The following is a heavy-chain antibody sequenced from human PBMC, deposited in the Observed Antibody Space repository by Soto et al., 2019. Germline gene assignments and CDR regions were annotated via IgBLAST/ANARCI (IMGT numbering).Heavy chain of an antibody. CDR2: ISGSGSAT. D-gene: IGHD6-19*01. CDR3: AKASIAVSGYSMDV. Sequence: PGGSLRLSCAASGFTFSSYTMRWVRQAPGKGLEWVSSISGSGSATYYADSVKGRFTISRDNSKNTLYLQMNSLRAEDTALYYCAKASIAVSGYSMDVWGQGTTVTVSS. J-gene: IGHJ6*02. CDR1: GFTFSSYT. V-gene: IGHV3-23*01.